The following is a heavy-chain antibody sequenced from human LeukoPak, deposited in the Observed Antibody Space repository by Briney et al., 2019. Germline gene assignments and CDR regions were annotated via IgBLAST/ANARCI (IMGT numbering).Heavy chain of an antibody. V-gene: IGHV4-34*01. D-gene: IGHD1-26*01. Sequence: PSETLSLTCAVYGGSFSGYYWSWIRQPPGKGLEWIGEINHSGSTNYNPSLKSRVTMSVDTSKNQFSLKLSSVTAADTAVYYCARDVKWELVRWFDPWGQGTLVTVSS. CDR1: GGSFSGYY. CDR2: INHSGST. CDR3: ARDVKWELVRWFDP. J-gene: IGHJ5*02.